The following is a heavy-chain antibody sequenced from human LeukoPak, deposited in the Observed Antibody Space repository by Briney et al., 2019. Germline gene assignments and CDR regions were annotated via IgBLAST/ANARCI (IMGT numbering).Heavy chain of an antibody. D-gene: IGHD1-1*01. CDR2: ISGSGGST. J-gene: IGHJ3*02. CDR1: GFTFSNYH. CDR3: ATIGTTKSAFDI. V-gene: IGHV3-23*01. Sequence: GGSLRLSCVASGFTFSNYHMNWVRQAPGKGLEWVSAISGSGGSTYYADSVKGRFTISRDNSKNTLYLQMNSLRAEDTAVYYCATIGTTKSAFDIWGQGTMVTVSS.